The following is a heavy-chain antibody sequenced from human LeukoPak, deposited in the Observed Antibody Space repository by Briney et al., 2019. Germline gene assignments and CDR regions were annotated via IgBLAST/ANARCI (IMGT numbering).Heavy chain of an antibody. J-gene: IGHJ4*01. CDR2: IYPGDSDT. Sequence: GESLQISCQGSGYTFTNYWIGWVRPMPGKGLEWMGIIYPGDSDTRYNSSFKGQVTISADKSISTAYLQWSSLEASDTAIYYCARSSTYSPYYFDSWGQGTLVTVSS. V-gene: IGHV5-51*01. D-gene: IGHD2-2*01. CDR3: ARSSTYSPYYFDS. CDR1: GYTFTNYW.